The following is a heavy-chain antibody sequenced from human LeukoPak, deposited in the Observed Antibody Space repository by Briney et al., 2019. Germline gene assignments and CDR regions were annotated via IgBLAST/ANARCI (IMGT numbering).Heavy chain of an antibody. D-gene: IGHD6-19*01. Sequence: PSQTLSLTCTVSVGSISRYYWSWIRQPPGKGLEWIGYIYYSGSTNYNPSLKSRVTMSLDTSKNQFSLKLSSVTAADTAVYYCARGPGYSSGWFDYWGQGTLVTVSS. V-gene: IGHV4-59*12. CDR1: VGSISRYY. CDR2: IYYSGST. J-gene: IGHJ4*02. CDR3: ARGPGYSSGWFDY.